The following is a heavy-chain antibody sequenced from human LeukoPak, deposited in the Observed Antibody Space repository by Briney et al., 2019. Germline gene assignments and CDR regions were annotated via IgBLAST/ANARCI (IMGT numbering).Heavy chain of an antibody. Sequence: GGSLRLSCAASGFTFSSYGMHWVRQAPGKGLEWVAVIWYDGSNKYYADSVKGRFTISRDNSKNTLYLQMNSLRAEDTAVYYCVRVAATGVSRYYYYYMDVWGKGTTVTVSS. CDR3: VRVAATGVSRYYYYYMDV. CDR2: IWYDGSNK. CDR1: GFTFSSYG. V-gene: IGHV3-33*01. D-gene: IGHD2-15*01. J-gene: IGHJ6*03.